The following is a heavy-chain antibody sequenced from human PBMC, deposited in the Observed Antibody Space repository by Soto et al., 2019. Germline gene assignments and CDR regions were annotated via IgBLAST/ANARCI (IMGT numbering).Heavy chain of an antibody. CDR3: ARDRGWSPFDY. J-gene: IGHJ4*02. CDR2: TNSDGSDT. Sequence: GGSLRLSCEASGFTFSSYWMYWVRQAPGKGLVWVSRTNSDGSDTSYADSVKGRFTISRDNAKNTLYLQMNSLRAEDTAVYYCARDRGWSPFDYWGQGTLVTVSS. CDR1: GFTFSSYW. D-gene: IGHD6-19*01. V-gene: IGHV3-74*01.